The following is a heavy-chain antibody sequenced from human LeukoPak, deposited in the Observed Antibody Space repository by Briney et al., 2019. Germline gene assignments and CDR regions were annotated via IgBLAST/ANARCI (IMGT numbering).Heavy chain of an antibody. CDR2: ISSSSSYI. V-gene: IGHV3-21*01. Sequence: GGSLRLSCAASGFTFSSYSMNWVRQAPGKGLEWVSSISSSSSYIYYADSVKGRFTISRDNAKNSLYLQMNSLRAEDTAVYYCAKDATYGDYGGGYWGQGTLVTVSS. D-gene: IGHD4-17*01. CDR1: GFTFSSYS. J-gene: IGHJ4*02. CDR3: AKDATYGDYGGGY.